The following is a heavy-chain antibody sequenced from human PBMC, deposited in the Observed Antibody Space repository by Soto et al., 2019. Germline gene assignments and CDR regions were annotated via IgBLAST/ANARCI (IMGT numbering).Heavy chain of an antibody. CDR1: GFTFSSYA. Sequence: EVQLLESGGGLVQPGGSLRLSCAASGFTFSSYAMSWVRQAPGKGLEWVSAISGSGGSTYYADSVKGRFTISRHNSKNTQYLQMHSLRAEDTAVYYCAKKEEGSRWLFPPESFDIWGQGTKDTVSS. V-gene: IGHV3-23*01. J-gene: IGHJ3*02. CDR2: ISGSGGST. D-gene: IGHD6-13*01. CDR3: AKKEEGSRWLFPPESFDI.